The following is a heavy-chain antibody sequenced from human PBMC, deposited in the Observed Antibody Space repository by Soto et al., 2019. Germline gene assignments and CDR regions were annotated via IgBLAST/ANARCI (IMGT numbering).Heavy chain of an antibody. V-gene: IGHV1-2*04. CDR2: INPNSGGT. J-gene: IGHJ6*02. Sequence: ASVKISCKASGYSFTDYHIHWVRQAPGQGLEWLGRINPNSGGTSTAQKFQGWVTMTTDPSISTASMELTRLTSDDTAVYYCATQFHHCGGDCYRGPYFGMDVWGQGTTVTVSS. CDR1: GYSFTDYH. D-gene: IGHD2-21*02. CDR3: ATQFHHCGGDCYRGPYFGMDV.